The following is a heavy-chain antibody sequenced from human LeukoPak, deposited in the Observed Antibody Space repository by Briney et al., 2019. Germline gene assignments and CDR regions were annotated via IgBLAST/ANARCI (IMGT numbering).Heavy chain of an antibody. CDR3: ARQGSGSFSGY. Sequence: GASLQISCRGSGSRFTNYGIGWGRRLPEKGLRWMGIIYPGNSDTRYSPSFQGQVTISADKSISTAYLQWSSLKASDTAMYYWARQGSGSFSGYWGQGTLVTVSS. V-gene: IGHV5-51*01. CDR1: GSRFTNYG. J-gene: IGHJ4*02. D-gene: IGHD1-26*01. CDR2: IYPGNSDT.